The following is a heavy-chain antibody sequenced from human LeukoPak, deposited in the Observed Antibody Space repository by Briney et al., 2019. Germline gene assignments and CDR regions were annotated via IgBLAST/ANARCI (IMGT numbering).Heavy chain of an antibody. CDR1: GFTFSSYW. CDR2: VKQDGSEK. V-gene: IGHV3-7*01. Sequence: GGSLRLSCAASGFTFSSYWMSWVRQAPGKGLEWVANVKQDGSEKYYVDSVKGRFTISRDNAKNSLYLQMNILRAEDTAVYYCARDFAHSDFWSGKYYFDYWGQGTLVTVSS. D-gene: IGHD3-3*01. CDR3: ARDFAHSDFWSGKYYFDY. J-gene: IGHJ4*02.